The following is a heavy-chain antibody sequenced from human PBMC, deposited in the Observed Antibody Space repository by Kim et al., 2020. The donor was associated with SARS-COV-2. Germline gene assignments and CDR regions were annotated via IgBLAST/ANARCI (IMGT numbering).Heavy chain of an antibody. D-gene: IGHD6-13*01. V-gene: IGHV4-39*01. CDR2: LYYSGNT. CDR1: SGSISSSSHY. Sequence: SETLSLTCTVSSGSISSSSHYWGWIRQPPGKGLEWIGSLYYSGNTHSNPSLKSRVTISIDTSKNQFSLKLSSVTAADTAVYYCARRVPRIATAGTGLDYWGQGTLVTVSS. J-gene: IGHJ4*02. CDR3: ARRVPRIATAGTGLDY.